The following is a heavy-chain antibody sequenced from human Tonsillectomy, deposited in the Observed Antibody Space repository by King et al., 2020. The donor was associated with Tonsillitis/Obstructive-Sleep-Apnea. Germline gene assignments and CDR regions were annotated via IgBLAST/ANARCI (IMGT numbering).Heavy chain of an antibody. J-gene: IGHJ6*02. CDR3: ANSPSVSLWLQGYSYFGMDV. CDR1: GFTFSSYG. CDR2: RSYDGSNK. V-gene: IGHV3-30*18. D-gene: IGHD5-18*01. Sequence: VQLVESGGGVVQPGRSLRLSCAVSGFTFSSYGMHWVRQAPGKGLEWVAVRSYDGSNKYYGDSVKGRFTISRDNSKNTLYLEMTSLRAEDTAVYYCANSPSVSLWLQGYSYFGMDVWGQGTTVTVSS.